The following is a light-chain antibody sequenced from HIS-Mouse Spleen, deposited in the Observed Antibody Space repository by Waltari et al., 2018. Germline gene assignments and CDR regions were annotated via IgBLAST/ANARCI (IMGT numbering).Light chain of an antibody. Sequence: EIVLTQSPGTLSLSPGERATLSCRASQSVSSSYLAWYQQKPGQAPRFLMYGASSRATGIPDRFSGSGSGTDFTLTISRLEPEDFAVYYCQQYGSSPWTFGQGTKVEIK. V-gene: IGKV3-20*01. CDR3: QQYGSSPWT. CDR2: GAS. J-gene: IGKJ1*01. CDR1: QSVSSSY.